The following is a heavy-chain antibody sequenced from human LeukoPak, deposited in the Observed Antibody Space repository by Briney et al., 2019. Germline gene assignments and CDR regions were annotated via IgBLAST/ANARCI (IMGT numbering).Heavy chain of an antibody. CDR2: IYYSGST. CDR3: ARGRGYSSGGTHYYYGMDV. J-gene: IGHJ6*02. D-gene: IGHD6-19*01. CDR1: GESFSGHF. Sequence: PSETLSLTCAVYGESFSGHFWAWIRQPPGKGLEWIGSIYYSGSTYYNPSLKSRVTISVDTSKNQFSLKLSSVTAADTAVYYCARGRGYSSGGTHYYYGMDVWGQGTTVTVSS. V-gene: IGHV4-34*01.